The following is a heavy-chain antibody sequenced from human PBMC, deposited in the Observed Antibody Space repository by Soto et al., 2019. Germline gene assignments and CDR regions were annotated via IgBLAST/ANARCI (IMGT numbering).Heavy chain of an antibody. Sequence: EASVKVSCKASGYAFTSYGISWVRQAPGQRLEWTGWISPYNGNTNYAQKFQDRVTITRDMSTSTVYMELSSLRSEDTAVYYCAANRRYCSSTSCYNYYYYYGMDVWGQGTTVTVSS. V-gene: IGHV1-18*01. J-gene: IGHJ6*02. CDR2: ISPYNGNT. CDR3: AANRRYCSSTSCYNYYYYYGMDV. D-gene: IGHD2-2*02. CDR1: GYAFTSYG.